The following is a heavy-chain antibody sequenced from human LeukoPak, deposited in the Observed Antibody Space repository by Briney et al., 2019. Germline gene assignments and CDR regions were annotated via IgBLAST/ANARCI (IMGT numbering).Heavy chain of an antibody. V-gene: IGHV3-7*01. J-gene: IGHJ4*02. D-gene: IGHD1-26*01. CDR2: IKQDGSEK. CDR3: ARERVSVGATTHQ. CDR1: GFTFSSYW. Sequence: GGSLRLSCAASGFTFSSYWMSWVRQAPGKGLEWVANIKQDGSEKYHVDSVKGRFTISRDNAKNSLYLQMNSLRAEDTAVYYCARERVSVGATTHQWGQGTLVTVSS.